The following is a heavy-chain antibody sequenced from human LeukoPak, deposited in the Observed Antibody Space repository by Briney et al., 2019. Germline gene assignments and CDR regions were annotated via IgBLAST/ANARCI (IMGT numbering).Heavy chain of an antibody. V-gene: IGHV4-39*07. Sequence: PSETLSLTCTVAGGSISSSSYYWGWIRQPPGKGLEWIGSIYYSGSTYYNPSLKSRVTISVDTSKNQFSLKLSSVTAADTAVYYCARTPRDAKLDYWGQGTLVTVSS. CDR2: IYYSGST. CDR1: GGSISSSSYY. CDR3: ARTPRDAKLDY. J-gene: IGHJ4*02. D-gene: IGHD5-24*01.